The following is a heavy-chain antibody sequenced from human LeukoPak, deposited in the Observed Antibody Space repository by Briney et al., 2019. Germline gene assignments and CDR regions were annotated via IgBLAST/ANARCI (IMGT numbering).Heavy chain of an antibody. CDR3: ARIANYFDY. Sequence: PGGSLRLSCAASGFTFSRYWVSWFRQAPGKGLEWLAHINQDGSDKYCVDSVKGRFTISRDNTRNSLSLQMNGQRADHTAIYYCARIANYFDYWGQGTLVTVSS. J-gene: IGHJ4*02. CDR1: GFTFSRYW. CDR2: INQDGSDK. V-gene: IGHV3-7*05.